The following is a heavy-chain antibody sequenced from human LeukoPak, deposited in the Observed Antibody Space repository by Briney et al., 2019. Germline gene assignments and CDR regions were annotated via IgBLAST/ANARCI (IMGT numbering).Heavy chain of an antibody. CDR3: AREQSGGYFDY. CDR1: GYTFTNYG. D-gene: IGHD2-8*02. CDR2: INPSGGNT. V-gene: IGHV1-46*01. Sequence: ASVKVSCKASGYTFTNYGISWVRQAPGQGLEWMGIINPSGGNTNYAQKFQGRVTMTRDTSTSTVYMELSSLRSEDTAVYYCAREQSGGYFDYWGQGTLVTVSS. J-gene: IGHJ4*02.